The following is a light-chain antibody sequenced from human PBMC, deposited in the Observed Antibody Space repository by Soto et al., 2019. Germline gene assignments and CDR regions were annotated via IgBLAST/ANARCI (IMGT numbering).Light chain of an antibody. J-gene: IGKJ1*01. CDR3: QQYGTSPWT. CDR2: IAS. Sequence: EIVLTQSPGTLSLFAGERATLSCRATQSVSSNYLAWYQQKPGQAPRLLIYIASRRATGIPDRFSGSGSGTDFTITISRLEPEDFAVYCCQQYGTSPWTFGQGTKVELK. CDR1: QSVSSNY. V-gene: IGKV3-20*01.